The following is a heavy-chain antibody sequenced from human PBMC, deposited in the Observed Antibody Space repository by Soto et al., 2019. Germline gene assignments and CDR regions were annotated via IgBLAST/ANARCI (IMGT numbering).Heavy chain of an antibody. J-gene: IGHJ3*02. V-gene: IGHV3-23*01. D-gene: IGHD1-20*01. CDR3: AKDLSRSRITGTDAFDI. CDR1: GFTFSSYA. CDR2: ISGSGGST. Sequence: GGSLRLSCAASGFTFSSYAMSWVRQAPGKGLEWVSAISGSGGSTYDADSVKGRFTISRDNSKNTLYLQMNSLRAEDTAVYYCAKDLSRSRITGTDAFDIWGQGTMVTVSS.